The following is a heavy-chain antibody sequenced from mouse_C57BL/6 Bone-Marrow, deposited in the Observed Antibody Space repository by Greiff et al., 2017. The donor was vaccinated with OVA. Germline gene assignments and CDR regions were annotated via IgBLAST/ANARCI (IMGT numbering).Heavy chain of an antibody. CDR1: GYTFTDYY. CDR2: ITPNNGGT. CDR3: SISRLRRYFDY. J-gene: IGHJ2*01. D-gene: IGHD2-4*01. Sequence: EVQLQQSGPELVKPGASVKISCKASGYTFTDYYMHWVKQSHGQSLEWIGDITPNNGGTSYNQKFKGKATLTVDKSSSTAYMELRSLTSEDSSVYYCSISRLRRYFDYWGQGTTLTVSS. V-gene: IGHV1-26*01.